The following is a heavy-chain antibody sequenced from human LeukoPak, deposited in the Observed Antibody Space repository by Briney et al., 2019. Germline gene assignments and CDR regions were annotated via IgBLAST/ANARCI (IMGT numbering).Heavy chain of an antibody. J-gene: IGHJ4*02. D-gene: IGHD6-13*01. CDR2: ISASGTYT. Sequence: GGSLRLSCAASGFTFRTYAMTWVRQAPGQGLEWVSTISASGTYTYYADSVKGRFTISRDNSKNTLYLQMNSLRAEDTAVYYCAKDPPSKPIAAADYWGQGTLVTVSS. CDR1: GFTFRTYA. V-gene: IGHV3-23*01. CDR3: AKDPPSKPIAAADY.